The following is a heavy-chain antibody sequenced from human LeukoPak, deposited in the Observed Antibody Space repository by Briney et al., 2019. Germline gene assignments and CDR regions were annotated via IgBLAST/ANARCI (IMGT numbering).Heavy chain of an antibody. CDR1: GGTFSSYA. CDR2: IIPIFGTA. D-gene: IGHD5-12*01. J-gene: IGHJ6*03. V-gene: IGHV1-69*05. Sequence: GASVKVSCKXSGGTFSSYAISWVRQAPRQGLEWMGGIIPIFGTANYAQKFQGRVTITTDESTSTAYMELSSLRSEDTAVYYCARAGVVSYSGYDFDYYYYMDVWGKGTTVTVSS. CDR3: ARAGVVSYSGYDFDYYYYMDV.